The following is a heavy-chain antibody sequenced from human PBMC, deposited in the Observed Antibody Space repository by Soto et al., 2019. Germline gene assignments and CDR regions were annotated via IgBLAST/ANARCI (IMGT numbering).Heavy chain of an antibody. V-gene: IGHV3-7*01. CDR3: ARIYCSTTSCYYDY. J-gene: IGHJ4*02. Sequence: GGSLRLSCAASGFTFSSYWMSWVRQGPGKGLEWVANINQGGSQKYYVDSVKGRFTISRDNAKNSLYLQMNSLRAEDTAVYYCARIYCSTTSCYYDYWGQGTLVTVSS. D-gene: IGHD2-2*01. CDR2: INQGGSQK. CDR1: GFTFSSYW.